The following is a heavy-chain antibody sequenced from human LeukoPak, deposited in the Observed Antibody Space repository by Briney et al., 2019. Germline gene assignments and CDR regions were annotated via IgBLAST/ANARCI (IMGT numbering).Heavy chain of an antibody. V-gene: IGHV4-34*01. CDR2: VDHSGTT. CDR3: ARGRYESGSYYNNAFDI. Sequence: SETLSLTCGVYGGSFRGYYWTWIRQPPGTGLVWVGEVDHSGTTNSIPSLKSRVTMSVDTSKNQFSLNLSSVTAADTAVYYCARGRYESGSYYNNAFDIWGQGTMVTVSS. J-gene: IGHJ3*02. D-gene: IGHD3-10*01. CDR1: GGSFRGYY.